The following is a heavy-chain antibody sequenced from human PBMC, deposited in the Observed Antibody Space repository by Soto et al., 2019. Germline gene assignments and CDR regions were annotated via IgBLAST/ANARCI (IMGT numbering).Heavy chain of an antibody. V-gene: IGHV3-15*07. CDR3: TTFPFRLFSAV. Sequence: GGSLRLSCAASDFTSSTAYMNWVRQAPGKGLEWVGRIIRKSDGGTTDYAAPVKGRFTISRDDSKKTLYLQMNSLKTEDTAVYYCTTFPFRLFSAVWGQGTTVTVSS. CDR1: DFTSSTAY. J-gene: IGHJ6*02. D-gene: IGHD3-10*01. CDR2: IIRKSDGGTT.